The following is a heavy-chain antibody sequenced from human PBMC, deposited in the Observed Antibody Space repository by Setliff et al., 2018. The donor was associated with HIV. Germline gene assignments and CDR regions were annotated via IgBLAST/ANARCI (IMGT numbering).Heavy chain of an antibody. Sequence: ASVKVSCKASDYPFSNFGISWVRQAPGKGLERMAWINVYNGDTNFAQKFQGRVTMTKDTSTGTAYMELSSLRSDDTAVYYCATDRTQTGISLVRGRLTDPARYPLDYWGQGTLVTVSS. CDR2: INVYNGDT. CDR3: ATDRTQTGISLVRGRLTDPARYPLDY. V-gene: IGHV1-18*01. J-gene: IGHJ4*02. CDR1: DYPFSNFG. D-gene: IGHD3-10*01.